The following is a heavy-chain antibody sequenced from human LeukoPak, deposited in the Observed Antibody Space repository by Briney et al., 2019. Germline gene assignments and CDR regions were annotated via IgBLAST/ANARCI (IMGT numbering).Heavy chain of an antibody. CDR3: ARDLGSSGYLIPVY. D-gene: IGHD3-22*01. CDR2: ISGSGSYI. CDR1: GFTFSSYS. V-gene: IGHV3-21*01. J-gene: IGHJ4*02. Sequence: GGSLRLSCAASGFTFSSYSMNWVRQAPGKGLEWVSSISGSGSYIYYGDLVKGRFAISRDNSKNTLYLQMNSLRAEDTAVYYCARDLGSSGYLIPVYWGQGTLVTVSS.